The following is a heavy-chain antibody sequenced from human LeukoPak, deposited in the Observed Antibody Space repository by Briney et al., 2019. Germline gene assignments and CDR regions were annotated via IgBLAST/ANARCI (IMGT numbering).Heavy chain of an antibody. CDR3: ARERYSSSWYRRYFDY. Sequence: PSETLSLTCAVYGGSFSGYYWSWIRQPPGKGLEWIGEINHSGSTNYNPSLKSRVTISVDTSKNQFSLKLSSVTAADTAVYYCARERYSSSWYRRYFDYWAREPWSPSPQ. CDR2: INHSGST. CDR1: GGSFSGYY. V-gene: IGHV4-34*01. D-gene: IGHD6-13*01. J-gene: IGHJ4*02.